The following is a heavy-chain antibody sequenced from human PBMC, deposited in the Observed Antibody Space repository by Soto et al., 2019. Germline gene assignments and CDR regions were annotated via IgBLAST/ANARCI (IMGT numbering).Heavy chain of an antibody. CDR3: ARPSSPFSYYYYGMDV. J-gene: IGHJ6*02. CDR2: IYPGDSDT. Sequence: GESLKISCKGSGYTFTDYWIGWVRQLPGKGLEWMGIIYPGDSDTRYSPSFQGHVPIPVDKSTSTAYLQWNTLKASDTALYYLARPSSPFSYYYYGMDVWGQGTTVTVSS. D-gene: IGHD6-19*01. CDR1: GYTFTDYW. V-gene: IGHV5-51*01.